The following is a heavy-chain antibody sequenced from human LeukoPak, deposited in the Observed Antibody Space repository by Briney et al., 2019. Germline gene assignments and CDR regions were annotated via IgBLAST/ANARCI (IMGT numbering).Heavy chain of an antibody. J-gene: IGHJ4*02. CDR2: IIPIFGTA. CDR1: GGTFSSYA. CDR3: AESQYCSGGSCYESLYY. D-gene: IGHD2-15*01. Sequence: SVTVSCTASGGTFSSYAISWVRQAPGQGLEWMGGIIPIFGTANYAQKFQGRVTITADESTSTAYMELSSLRSEDTAVYYCAESQYCSGGSCYESLYYWGQGTLVTVSS. V-gene: IGHV1-69*13.